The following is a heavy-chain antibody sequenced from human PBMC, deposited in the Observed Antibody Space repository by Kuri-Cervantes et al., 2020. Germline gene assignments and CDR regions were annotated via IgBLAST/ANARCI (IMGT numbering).Heavy chain of an antibody. J-gene: IGHJ6*03. CDR2: INHSGST. V-gene: IGHV4-34*01. CDR3: ARGDYGSGSYYYHYYYMDV. CDR1: GGSFSGFY. D-gene: IGHD3-10*01. Sequence: SETLSLTCAVYGGSFSGFYWSWIRQPPGEGLEWIGEINHSGSTNYNPSLKSRVTISVDTSKNQFSLKLSSVTAADTAVYYCARGDYGSGSYYYHYYYMDVWGKGTTVTVSS.